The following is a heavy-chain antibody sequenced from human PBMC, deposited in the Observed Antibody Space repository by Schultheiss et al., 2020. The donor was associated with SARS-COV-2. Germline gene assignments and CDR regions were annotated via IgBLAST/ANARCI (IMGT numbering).Heavy chain of an antibody. Sequence: ESLKISCAASGFTFSDHYMDWVRQAPGKGLEWIGYIYYSGSTNYNPSLKSRVTISVDTSKNQFSLKLSSVTAADTAVYYCARVARQLTLDYWGQGTLVTVSS. CDR1: GFTFSDHY. V-gene: IGHV4-59*11. D-gene: IGHD4/OR15-4a*01. J-gene: IGHJ4*02. CDR2: IYYSGST. CDR3: ARVARQLTLDY.